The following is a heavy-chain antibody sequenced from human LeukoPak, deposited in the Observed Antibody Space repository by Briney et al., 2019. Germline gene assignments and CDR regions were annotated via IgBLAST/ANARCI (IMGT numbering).Heavy chain of an antibody. CDR1: GFTFEDYA. CDR3: MARAARRGITPDY. Sequence: GRSLRLSCAASGFTFEDYAMHWVRQAPGKGLEWVSLISWDGDTTYYAESVEWRFTISKDNSKTSLYLQMNALRFEDSALYYCMARAARRGITPDYWGRGTLVTVSS. J-gene: IGHJ4*02. V-gene: IGHV3-43D*03. CDR2: ISWDGDTT. D-gene: IGHD1-7*01.